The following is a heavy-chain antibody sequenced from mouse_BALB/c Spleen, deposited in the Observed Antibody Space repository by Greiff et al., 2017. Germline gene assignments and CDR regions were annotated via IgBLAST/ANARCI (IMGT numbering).Heavy chain of an antibody. CDR2: ISSGSSTI. J-gene: IGHJ3*01. CDR1: GFTFSSFG. V-gene: IGHV5-17*02. CDR3: ASLYYGSPFAY. D-gene: IGHD1-1*01. Sequence: VQLKESGGGLVQPGGSRKLSCAASGFTFSSFGMHWVRQAPEKGLEWVAYISSGSSTIYYADTVKGRFTISRDNPKNTLFLQMTSLRSEDTAMYYCASLYYGSPFAYWGQGTLVTVSA.